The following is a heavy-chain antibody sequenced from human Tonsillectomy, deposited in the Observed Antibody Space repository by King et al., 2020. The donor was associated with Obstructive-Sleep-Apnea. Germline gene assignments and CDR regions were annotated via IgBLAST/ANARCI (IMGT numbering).Heavy chain of an antibody. J-gene: IGHJ4*02. V-gene: IGHV3-11*06. Sequence: QLVQSGGGLVKPGGSLRLSCAASGFTFSDYYMSWIRQAPGKGLEWVSYISSTNSYTKYADSVKGRITVSRDNAKNSLYLQMHSLRAEDTAVYYFARLVGGTSPDYWGQGTLVTVSS. CDR2: ISSTNSYT. D-gene: IGHD4-23*01. CDR3: ARLVGGTSPDY. CDR1: GFTFSDYY.